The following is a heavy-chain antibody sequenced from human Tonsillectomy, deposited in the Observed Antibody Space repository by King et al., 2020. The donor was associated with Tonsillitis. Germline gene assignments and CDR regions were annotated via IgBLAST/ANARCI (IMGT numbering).Heavy chain of an antibody. J-gene: IGHJ3*02. CDR1: GLTIRNTG. CDR3: AKDLYQCSLTTCAGGIFEI. D-gene: IGHD2-15*01. V-gene: IGHV3-30*18. Sequence: VQLVESGGGVVQPGRSLRLSCAVSGLTIRNTGMHWVRQAPGKGLEWLAVLAKDGNHKYYADSVEGRFSISRDNSKNTLFLQMNSLRAEDTAVYFCAKDLYQCSLTTCAGGIFEIWGQGTMVTVSS. CDR2: LAKDGNHK.